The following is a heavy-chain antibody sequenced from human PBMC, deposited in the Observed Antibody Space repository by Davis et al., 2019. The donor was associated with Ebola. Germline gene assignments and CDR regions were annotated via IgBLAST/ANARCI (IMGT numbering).Heavy chain of an antibody. CDR3: ARDRCSSTSCYGDY. CDR1: GFTFSSYA. Sequence: GESLKISCAASGFTFSSYAMHWARQAPGKGLEWVAVISYDGSNKYYADSVKGRFTISRDNSKNTLYLQMNSLRAEDTAVYYCARDRCSSTSCYGDYWGQGTLVTVSS. V-gene: IGHV3-30-3*01. D-gene: IGHD2-2*01. J-gene: IGHJ4*02. CDR2: ISYDGSNK.